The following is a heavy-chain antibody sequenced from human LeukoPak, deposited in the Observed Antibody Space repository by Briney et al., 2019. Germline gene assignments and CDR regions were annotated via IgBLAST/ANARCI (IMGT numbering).Heavy chain of an antibody. CDR2: IYYSGST. CDR3: ARSGYYYDSSGYYYANWFDP. CDR1: GGSISSGGYY. V-gene: IGHV4-61*08. Sequence: SQTLSLTCTVSGGSISSGGYYWSWIRQPPGKGLEWIGYIYYSGSTNYNPSLKSRVTISVDTSKNQFSLKLSSVTAADTAVYYCARSGYYYDSSGYYYANWFDPWGQGTLVTVSS. D-gene: IGHD3-22*01. J-gene: IGHJ5*02.